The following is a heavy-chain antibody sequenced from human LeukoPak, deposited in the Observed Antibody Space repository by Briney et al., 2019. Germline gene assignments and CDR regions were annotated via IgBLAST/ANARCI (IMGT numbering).Heavy chain of an antibody. CDR3: ARLMVITTDYFDY. V-gene: IGHV1-8*01. D-gene: IGHD3-22*01. CDR1: GYTFTSYD. J-gene: IGHJ4*02. CDR2: MNPNSGNT. Sequence: ASVKVSCKASGYTFTSYDINWVRQATGQGLEWTGWMNPNSGNTGYAQKFQGRVTMTRNTSISTAYMELSSLRSEDTAVYYCARLMVITTDYFDYWGQGTLVTVSS.